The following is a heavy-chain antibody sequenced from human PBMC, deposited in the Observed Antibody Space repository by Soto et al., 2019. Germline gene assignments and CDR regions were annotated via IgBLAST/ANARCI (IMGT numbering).Heavy chain of an antibody. V-gene: IGHV3-30*18. Sequence: QVQLVESGGGVVQPGRSLRLSCAASGFTFSNYAMHWVRQAPGKGLEWLAIISYDGDNEYYADSVRGRFTISRDNSKNTLYLQTNILRHEDTAVYYCANDGGPVYCNSPGCSAKHFDYWGQGTLVTVYS. CDR1: GFTFSNYA. CDR2: ISYDGDNE. D-gene: IGHD2-2*01. J-gene: IGHJ4*02. CDR3: ANDGGPVYCNSPGCSAKHFDY.